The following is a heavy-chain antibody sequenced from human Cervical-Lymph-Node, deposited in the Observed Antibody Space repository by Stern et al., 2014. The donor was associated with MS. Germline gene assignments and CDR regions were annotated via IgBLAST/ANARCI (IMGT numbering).Heavy chain of an antibody. CDR3: ARTSGPVGHWYFDL. CDR1: GFSLSNARMG. V-gene: IGHV2-26*01. D-gene: IGHD6-25*01. J-gene: IGHJ2*01. CDR2: IFSNDEK. Sequence: QVTLRESGPVLVKPTETLTLTCTVSGFSLSNARMGVSWIRQPPGKALEWLEPIFSNDEKSYSTSLKSRLTISKDTSKSQVVLTMTNMDPVDTATYYCARTSGPVGHWYFDLWGRGTLVTVSS.